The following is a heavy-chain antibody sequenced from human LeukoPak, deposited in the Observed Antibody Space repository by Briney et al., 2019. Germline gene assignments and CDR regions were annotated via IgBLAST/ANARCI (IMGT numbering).Heavy chain of an antibody. D-gene: IGHD6-13*01. CDR2: INAGNGNT. J-gene: IGHJ4*02. CDR1: GYTFTSYY. Sequence: GASVKVSCKASGYTFTSYYMHWVRQAPGQRLEWMGWINAGNGNTKYSQKFQGRVTITRDTSASTAYMELSSLRSEDTAVYYCARVPIIAAAGTEHFDYWGQGTLVTVSS. CDR3: ARVPIIAAAGTEHFDY. V-gene: IGHV1-3*01.